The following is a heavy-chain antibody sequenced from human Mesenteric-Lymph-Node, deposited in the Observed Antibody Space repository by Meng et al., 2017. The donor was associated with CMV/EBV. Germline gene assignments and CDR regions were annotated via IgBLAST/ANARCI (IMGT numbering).Heavy chain of an antibody. CDR1: GGTCSSYA. CDR3: AGGAQYFTIDY. Sequence: SCKASGGTCSSYAISWVRQAPGQGLEWMGGIIPIFGTANYAQKFQGRVTITADKSTSTAYMELSSLRSEDTAVYYCAGGAQYFTIDYWGQGTLVTVSS. V-gene: IGHV1-69*06. J-gene: IGHJ4*02. CDR2: IIPIFGTA. D-gene: IGHD2-8*01.